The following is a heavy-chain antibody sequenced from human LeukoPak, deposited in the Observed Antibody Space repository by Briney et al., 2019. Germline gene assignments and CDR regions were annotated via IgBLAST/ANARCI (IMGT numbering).Heavy chain of an antibody. Sequence: GGSLRLSCAASGFTFSSYAMSWVRQVPGKGLEWVSAISGSGGSTYYADSVKGRFTISRDNSKNTLYLQMNSLRAEDTAVYYCATSGYDEYYFDYWGQGTLVTVSS. V-gene: IGHV3-23*01. CDR1: GFTFSSYA. J-gene: IGHJ4*02. D-gene: IGHD5-12*01. CDR3: ATSGYDEYYFDY. CDR2: ISGSGGST.